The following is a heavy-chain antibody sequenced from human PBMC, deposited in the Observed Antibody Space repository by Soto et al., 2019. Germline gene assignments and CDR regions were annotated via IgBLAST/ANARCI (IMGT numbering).Heavy chain of an antibody. Sequence: ESGGGVVQPGRSLRLTCAASGFTFSSNGMHWVRQPPGTGLEWVALIAYDGSKTYYGDSVRGRFTISRDNSENTLFLQMNSLRAEDTAVYYCARWVGGSMFDNSGKYDSWGQGTLVTVSS. V-gene: IGHV3-30*03. CDR1: GFTFSSNG. CDR3: ARWVGGSMFDNSGKYDS. D-gene: IGHD3-22*01. CDR2: IAYDGSKT. J-gene: IGHJ5*01.